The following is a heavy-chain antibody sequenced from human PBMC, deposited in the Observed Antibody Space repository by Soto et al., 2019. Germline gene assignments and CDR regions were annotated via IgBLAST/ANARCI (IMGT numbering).Heavy chain of an antibody. V-gene: IGHV1-69*01. Sequence: QVQLVQSGAEVQKPGSSVKVSCKASGGTFSSFAINWVRQAPGQGLEWMGGIIPIFGTANYIQKFRGRVTITADESTNTAYMELSSLGSEDTAVYFCARVAGGSYSIKNWFDPWGQGTLVTVSS. D-gene: IGHD1-26*01. J-gene: IGHJ5*02. CDR2: IIPIFGTA. CDR1: GGTFSSFA. CDR3: ARVAGGSYSIKNWFDP.